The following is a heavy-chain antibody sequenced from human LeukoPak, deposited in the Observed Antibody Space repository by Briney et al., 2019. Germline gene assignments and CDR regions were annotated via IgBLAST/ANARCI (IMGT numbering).Heavy chain of an antibody. Sequence: SETLSLTCTVSGGPIISHYWTWIRQSPVKGLEWIGDISNSGSTSYNPSLKSRVIISIDTSKNQFSLKLSSVTAVDTAMYYCGRDALVGHFSYYYMDVWGKGTTVTVSS. J-gene: IGHJ6*03. CDR3: GRDALVGHFSYYYMDV. D-gene: IGHD2-15*01. CDR2: ISNSGST. CDR1: GGPIISHY. V-gene: IGHV4-59*11.